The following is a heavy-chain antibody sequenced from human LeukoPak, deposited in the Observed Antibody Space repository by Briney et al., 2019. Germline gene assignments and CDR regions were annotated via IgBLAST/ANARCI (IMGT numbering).Heavy chain of an antibody. V-gene: IGHV3-7*01. J-gene: IGHJ6*03. CDR3: ARDALYHYYYIDV. CDR2: IKQDGSEK. Sequence: PGGSLRLSCAASGFTFSSYWMSWVRQAPGKGLEWVANIKQDGSEKYCVDSVRGRFTISRDNAKNSLYLQMNSLRAEDTAVYYCARDALYHYYYIDVWGKGTTVTISS. CDR1: GFTFSSYW.